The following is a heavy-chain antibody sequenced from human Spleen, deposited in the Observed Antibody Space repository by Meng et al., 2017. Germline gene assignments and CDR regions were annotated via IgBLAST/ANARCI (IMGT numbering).Heavy chain of an antibody. J-gene: IGHJ5*02. CDR1: GGSISSYY. D-gene: IGHD6-19*01. CDR2: ISSSGGT. V-gene: IGHV4-4*07. Sequence: SETLSLTCTVSGGSISSYYLSWIRQPAGKGLEWIGRISSSGGTNYNPSLKSRVTMSVDTSKNQFSLKLSSVTAADTAVYYCARGISVAGTIRWFDPWGQGTLVTVSS. CDR3: ARGISVAGTIRWFDP.